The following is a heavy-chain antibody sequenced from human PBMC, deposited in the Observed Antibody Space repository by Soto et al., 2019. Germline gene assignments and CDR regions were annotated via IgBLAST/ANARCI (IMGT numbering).Heavy chain of an antibody. V-gene: IGHV3-11*01. CDR3: ARFGCSASCFSDWFDP. CDR2: ISGSGDTI. CDR1: GFTFSDYY. Sequence: QVHLVESGGGLVKPGGSLRLSCAASGFTFSDYYMHWIRQAPGKGLEWVSYISGSGDTIHYADSVQGRFTITRDNAKTSLYLQMSSLRAEDTAVYYCARFGCSASCFSDWFDPWGQGTLVTVSS. J-gene: IGHJ5*02. D-gene: IGHD2-2*01.